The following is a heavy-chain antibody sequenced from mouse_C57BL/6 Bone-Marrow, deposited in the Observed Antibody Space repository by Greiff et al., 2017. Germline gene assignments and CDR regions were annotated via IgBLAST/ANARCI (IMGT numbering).Heavy chain of an antibody. CDR3: TTPSMDY. V-gene: IGHV14-4*01. Sequence: EVQLQQSGAELVRPGASVKLSCTASGFNIKDDYMHWVKQRPEQGLEWIGWIDPENGDTEYASKFQGKATITADTSSNTAYLQLSSLTSEDTAVYYCTTPSMDYWGQGTSGTVSS. CDR1: GFNIKDDY. J-gene: IGHJ4*01. CDR2: IDPENGDT.